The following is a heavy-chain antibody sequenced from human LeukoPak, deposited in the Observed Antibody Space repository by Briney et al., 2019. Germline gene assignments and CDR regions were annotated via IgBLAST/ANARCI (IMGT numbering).Heavy chain of an antibody. D-gene: IGHD5-12*01. J-gene: IGHJ4*02. CDR2: ISWDGGST. CDR1: GFTFDDYT. Sequence: GGSLRHSCAASGFTFDDYTMHWVRQAPGKGLEWVSLISWDGGSTYYADYVKGRFTISRDNSKNSLYLQMNSLRTEDTALYYCAKGLALVAKSGPFDYWGQGTLVTVSS. CDR3: AKGLALVAKSGPFDY. V-gene: IGHV3-43*01.